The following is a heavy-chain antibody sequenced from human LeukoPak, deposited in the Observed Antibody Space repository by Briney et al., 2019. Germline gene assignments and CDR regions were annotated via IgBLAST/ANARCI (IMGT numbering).Heavy chain of an antibody. CDR1: GYTFIGYY. V-gene: IGHV1-2*02. D-gene: IGHD6-13*01. CDR3: ARGNVGAAPIDY. Sequence: ASVKVSCKASGYTFIGYYIHWVRQAPGQGLEWMGWINPNSGGTNYAQKFQGRVTMTRDTSISTAYMELSRLRSDDTAVYYCARGNVGAAPIDYWGQGTLVTVSS. J-gene: IGHJ4*02. CDR2: INPNSGGT.